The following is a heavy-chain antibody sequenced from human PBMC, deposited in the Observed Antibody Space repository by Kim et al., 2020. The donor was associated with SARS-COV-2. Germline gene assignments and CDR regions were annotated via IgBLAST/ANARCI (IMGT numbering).Heavy chain of an antibody. J-gene: IGHJ6*02. D-gene: IGHD6-6*01. V-gene: IGHV3-23*02. Sequence: GHSGKGRVTISRDNPKNTLYLQMNSLRAEDTAVYYCAGDPPRPFSGEMDVWGQGTTVTVSS. CDR3: AGDPPRPFSGEMDV.